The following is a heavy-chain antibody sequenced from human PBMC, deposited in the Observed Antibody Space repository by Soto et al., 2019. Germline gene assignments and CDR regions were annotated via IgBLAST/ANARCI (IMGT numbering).Heavy chain of an antibody. CDR1: GGSFSGYY. Sequence: SETLSLTCAVYGGSFSGYYWSWIRQPPGKGLEWIGEINHSGSTNYNPSLKSRVTISVDTSKNQFSLKLSSVTAADTAVYYCARVCFWRYYYYYYGMDVWGKGTTVTVSS. CDR2: INHSGST. V-gene: IGHV4-34*01. CDR3: ARVCFWRYYYYYYGMDV. J-gene: IGHJ6*04. D-gene: IGHD3-3*01.